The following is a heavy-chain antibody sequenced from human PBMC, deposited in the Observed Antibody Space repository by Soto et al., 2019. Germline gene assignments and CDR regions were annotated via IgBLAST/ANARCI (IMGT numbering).Heavy chain of an antibody. CDR3: ARDGGHLAQFFGIAVAGSRWFDP. J-gene: IGHJ5*02. CDR2: INPSGGST. CDR1: GYTFTSYY. V-gene: IGHV1-46*01. D-gene: IGHD6-19*01. Sequence: GASVKVSCKASGYTFTSYYMHWVRQAPGQGLEWVGIINPSGGSTSYAQKFQGRVTMTRDASTSTVYMELSSLRSEDTAVYYCARDGGHLAQFFGIAVAGSRWFDPWGQGTLVTVSS.